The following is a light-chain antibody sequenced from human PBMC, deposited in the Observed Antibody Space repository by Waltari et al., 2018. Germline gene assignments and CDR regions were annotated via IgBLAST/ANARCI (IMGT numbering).Light chain of an antibody. CDR1: QNIINF. CDR3: HQRRNWPGT. CDR2: DAS. Sequence: EIVLTQSPATLSLSPGDRATLSCRASQNIINFLAWYQQKPGQAPRLLLFDASKMATGIPARFSGIVSGTDFTLTISSLEPEDFAVYYCHQRRNWPGTFGQGTKVEIK. J-gene: IGKJ1*01. V-gene: IGKV3-11*01.